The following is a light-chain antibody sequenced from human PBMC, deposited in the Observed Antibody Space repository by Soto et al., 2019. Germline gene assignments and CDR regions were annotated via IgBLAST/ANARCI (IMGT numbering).Light chain of an antibody. J-gene: IGKJ1*01. CDR3: QQSYSRPRP. V-gene: IGKV1-39*01. Sequence: DIQMTQSPSSLSAYVGDRVTITCRASQSISTYLNWYQQKPGKAPNLLIYTTSSLESGVTSSFSGSGSGTDFTLTISSLQPEDFATYFCQQSYSRPRPFGQGTKVEL. CDR2: TTS. CDR1: QSISTY.